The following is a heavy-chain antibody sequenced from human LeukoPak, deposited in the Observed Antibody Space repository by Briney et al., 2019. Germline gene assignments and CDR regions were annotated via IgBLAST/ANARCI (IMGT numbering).Heavy chain of an antibody. CDR2: ISSSSSYI. CDR3: ARVGDLAYCGGDCYSRAFDY. J-gene: IGHJ4*02. D-gene: IGHD2-21*02. Sequence: GGSLRLSCAASGFTFSSYSMNWVRQAPGKGLEWVSSISSSSSYIYYADSVKGRFTISRDNAKNSLYLQMNSLRAEDTAVYYCARVGDLAYCGGDCYSRAFDYWGQGTLVTVSS. V-gene: IGHV3-21*01. CDR1: GFTFSSYS.